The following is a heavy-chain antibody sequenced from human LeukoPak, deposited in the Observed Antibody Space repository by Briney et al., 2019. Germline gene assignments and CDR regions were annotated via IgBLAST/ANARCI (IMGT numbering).Heavy chain of an antibody. J-gene: IGHJ5*02. CDR3: ARGYSSSWYSNWFDP. CDR1: GGTSSSYA. D-gene: IGHD6-13*01. V-gene: IGHV1-69*05. Sequence: GASGNVSWKVSGGTSSSYAISWVRQAPGQGLEWMGRIIPIFTTANYAQKFQGRVTITTAESTSTAYMELSSLRSEDTVVYYCARGYSSSWYSNWFDPWVQGTLVTVSS. CDR2: IIPIFTTA.